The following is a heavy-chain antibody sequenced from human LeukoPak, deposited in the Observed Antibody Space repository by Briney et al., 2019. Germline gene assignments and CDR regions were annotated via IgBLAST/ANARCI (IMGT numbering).Heavy chain of an antibody. V-gene: IGHV1-2*02. J-gene: IGHJ4*02. CDR2: INPNSGGT. D-gene: IGHD2-2*01. CDR1: GYTITGYY. Sequence: ASVKVSCKASGYTITGYYMHWVRQAPGQGLEWMGWINPNSGGTDYAQKFQGRVTMTRDTSISTAYMELSRLRSDDTAVYYCAIDYCSSTSCYVDYWGQGTLVSVSS. CDR3: AIDYCSSTSCYVDY.